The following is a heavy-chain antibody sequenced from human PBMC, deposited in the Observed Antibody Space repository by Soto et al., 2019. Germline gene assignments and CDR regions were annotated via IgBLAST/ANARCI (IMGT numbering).Heavy chain of an antibody. D-gene: IGHD3-16*01. Sequence: QVQLVQSGAEVKKPGASVEVSCKASAYTFTNFGITWVRQAPGQGLEWMGWISAYNGNTNYAQKFQGRVTMTTDTTTSTAYMEVRSLRCDDTAVYYSARGGTPIDYGGQGTLVTVSS. J-gene: IGHJ4*02. CDR3: ARGGTPIDY. CDR2: ISAYNGNT. V-gene: IGHV1-18*01. CDR1: AYTFTNFG.